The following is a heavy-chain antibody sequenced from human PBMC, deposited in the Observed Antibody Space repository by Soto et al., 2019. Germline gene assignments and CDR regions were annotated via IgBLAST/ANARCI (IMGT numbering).Heavy chain of an antibody. Sequence: QVQLVQSGAEVKKPGASVKVSYKASGYTFTIYGISWVRQAPGQGLEWMGWISAYNGKTNYAQKLQGRVSMSRDTATSTAYMERKSLRPDDTAVYYCARGTTVETGSYWGQATLVTVAT. J-gene: IGHJ4*02. CDR2: ISAYNGKT. CDR3: ARGTTVETGSY. V-gene: IGHV1-18*01. D-gene: IGHD4-17*01. CDR1: GYTFTIYG.